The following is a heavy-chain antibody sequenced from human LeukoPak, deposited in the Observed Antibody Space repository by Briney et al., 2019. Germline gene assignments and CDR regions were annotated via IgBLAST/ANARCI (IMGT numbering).Heavy chain of an antibody. D-gene: IGHD6-25*01. CDR3: ARVQIAATDIDAFDI. J-gene: IGHJ3*02. Sequence: GGSLRLSCAASGFTFSSYAMSWVRQAPGKGLDWVSYISRSSSDTNYADSVKGRFTISRDNAKNSLYLQMNSLRVEDTAVYYCARVQIAATDIDAFDIWGQGTMVTVSS. V-gene: IGHV3-11*05. CDR2: ISRSSSDT. CDR1: GFTFSSYA.